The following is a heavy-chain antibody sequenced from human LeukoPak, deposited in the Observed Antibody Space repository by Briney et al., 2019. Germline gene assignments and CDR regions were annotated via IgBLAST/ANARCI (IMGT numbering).Heavy chain of an antibody. CDR3: ARARAEYYYGSRYYFDY. CDR2: IRSKANSYVT. J-gene: IGHJ4*02. CDR1: GFTFSGSA. Sequence: GGSLRLSCAASGFTFSGSAMHWVRQASGKGLEWVGRIRSKANSYVTAYAASVKGRFTISRDDSKNTAYLQMNSLKTEDTAVYYCARARAEYYYGSRYYFDYWGQGTLVTVSS. V-gene: IGHV3-73*01. D-gene: IGHD3-10*01.